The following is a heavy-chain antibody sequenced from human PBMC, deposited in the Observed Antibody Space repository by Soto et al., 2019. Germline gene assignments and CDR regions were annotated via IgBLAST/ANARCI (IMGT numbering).Heavy chain of an antibody. Sequence: GGSLRLSCAASGFAFSTFAMTWVRQAPGKGLEWVAAISVSGNNAYYADSVKGRLTISRDNSQNSVFLQMSSLRADDTAVYYCARDQLRPGILYSLGVLLPEYGLWGQGTLVTVSS. J-gene: IGHJ4*02. CDR2: ISVSGNNA. V-gene: IGHV3-23*01. CDR3: ARDQLRPGILYSLGVLLPEYGL. D-gene: IGHD3-22*01. CDR1: GFAFSTFA.